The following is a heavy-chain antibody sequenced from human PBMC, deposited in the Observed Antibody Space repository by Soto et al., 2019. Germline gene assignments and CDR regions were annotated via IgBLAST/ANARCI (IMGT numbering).Heavy chain of an antibody. J-gene: IGHJ4*02. Sequence: WASVKVSCKVSGYTLTELSMHWVRQAPGKGLEWMGGFDPEDGETIYAQKFQGRVTMTEDTSTDTAYMELSSLRSEDTAVYYCATDPLLTGTTSYWGQGTLVTVSS. CDR3: ATDPLLTGTTSY. D-gene: IGHD1-7*01. CDR1: GYTLTELS. CDR2: FDPEDGET. V-gene: IGHV1-24*01.